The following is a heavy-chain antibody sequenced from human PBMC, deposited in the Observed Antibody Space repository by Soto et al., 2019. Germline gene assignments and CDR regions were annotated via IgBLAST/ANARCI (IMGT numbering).Heavy chain of an antibody. CDR2: IYYSGST. J-gene: IGHJ3*02. CDR3: ARQTTVRDAFDI. D-gene: IGHD4-17*01. CDR1: GGSISSGGYY. Sequence: PSETLSLTCTVSGGSISSGGYYWSWIRQHPGKGLELIGYIYYSGSTYYNPSLKSRVTISVDTSKNQFSLKLSSVTAADTAVYYCARQTTVRDAFDIWGQGTMVTVSS. V-gene: IGHV4-31*03.